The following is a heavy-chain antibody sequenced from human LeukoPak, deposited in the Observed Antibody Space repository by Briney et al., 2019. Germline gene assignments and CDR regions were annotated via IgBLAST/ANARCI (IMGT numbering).Heavy chain of an antibody. CDR2: INSDGSST. V-gene: IGHV3-74*01. J-gene: IGHJ3*02. Sequence: GGSLRLSCAPSGFTFRSYWMHWVRQAPGKGLVWVSRINSDGSSTSYADSVKGRFTISRDNAKNTLYLQMDSLRAEDTAVYHCARDRGGSAFDILGQGTMVTVSS. D-gene: IGHD3-10*01. CDR3: ARDRGGSAFDI. CDR1: GFTFRSYW.